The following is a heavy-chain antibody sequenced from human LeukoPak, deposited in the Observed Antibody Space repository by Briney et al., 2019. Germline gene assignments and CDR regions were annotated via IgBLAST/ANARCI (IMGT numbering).Heavy chain of an antibody. D-gene: IGHD3-22*01. J-gene: IGHJ3*02. CDR3: ARALYYYDSSGYYCGAFDI. CDR1: GGTFSSYA. CDR2: IIPIFGIA. V-gene: IGHV1-69*04. Sequence: SVKVSCKASGGTFSSYAISWVRQAPRQGLEWMGRIIPIFGIANYAQKFQGRVTITADKSTSTAYMELSSLRSEDTAVYYCARALYYYDSSGYYCGAFDIWGQGTMVTVSS.